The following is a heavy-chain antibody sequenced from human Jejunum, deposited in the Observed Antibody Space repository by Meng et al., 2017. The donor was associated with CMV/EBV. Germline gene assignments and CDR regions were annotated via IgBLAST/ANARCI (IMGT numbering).Heavy chain of an antibody. CDR3: ASFPPPGKQWLVTDY. CDR2: IYHSGST. CDR1: GGSLSSSNW. V-gene: IGHV4-4*02. D-gene: IGHD6-19*01. J-gene: IGHJ4*02. Sequence: QVPLQESGPGLVKPSGTLSLPCAVSGGSLSSSNWWSWVRQPPGKGLEWIGEIYHSGSTNYNPSLKSRVTISVDKSKNQFSLKLSSVTAADTAVYYCASFPPPGKQWLVTDYWGQGTLVTVSS.